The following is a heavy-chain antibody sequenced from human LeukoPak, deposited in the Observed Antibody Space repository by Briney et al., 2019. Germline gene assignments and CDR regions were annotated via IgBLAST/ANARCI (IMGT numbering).Heavy chain of an antibody. Sequence: GGSLRLSCAASGFTFSSYAMHWVRQAPGKGLEWVAVISYDGSNKYYADSVKGRLTISRDNSKNTLYLQMNSLRAEDTAVYYCAREGPRGNSQFDYWGQGTLVTVSS. D-gene: IGHD2/OR15-2a*01. CDR3: AREGPRGNSQFDY. CDR1: GFTFSSYA. J-gene: IGHJ4*02. CDR2: ISYDGSNK. V-gene: IGHV3-30-3*01.